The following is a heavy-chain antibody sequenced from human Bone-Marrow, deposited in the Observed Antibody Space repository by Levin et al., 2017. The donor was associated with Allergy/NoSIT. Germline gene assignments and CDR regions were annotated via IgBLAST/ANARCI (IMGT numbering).Heavy chain of an antibody. Sequence: HPGGSLRLSCTASRFSFSGHGMHWVRQAPGKGLEWVALIWYDGSNKYYADSVKGRFTISRDNSKNTLYLQMNSLRAEDTALYYCASGEAGSTLDYYYGIDAWGQGTTVTVAS. CDR2: IWYDGSNK. D-gene: IGHD2/OR15-2a*01. V-gene: IGHV3-33*01. CDR1: RFSFSGHG. CDR3: ASGEAGSTLDYYYGIDA. J-gene: IGHJ6*02.